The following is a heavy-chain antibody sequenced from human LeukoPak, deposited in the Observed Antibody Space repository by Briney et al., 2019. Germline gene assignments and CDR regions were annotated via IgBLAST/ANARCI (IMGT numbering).Heavy chain of an antibody. D-gene: IGHD2-21*02. Sequence: ASVKVSCKASGFTFTGYYIHWVRLAPGQGLEWMGYINPHSGGTNSPQKFQGRVTMTTDTSISAAYMELSSLISDDTAMYYCVREGNELLSKNFDYWGQGTLVTVSS. CDR1: GFTFTGYY. V-gene: IGHV1-2*02. J-gene: IGHJ4*02. CDR3: VREGNELLSKNFDY. CDR2: INPHSGGT.